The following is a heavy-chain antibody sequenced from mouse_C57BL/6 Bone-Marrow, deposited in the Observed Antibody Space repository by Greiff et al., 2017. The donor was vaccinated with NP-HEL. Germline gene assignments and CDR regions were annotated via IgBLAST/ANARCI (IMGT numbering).Heavy chain of an antibody. J-gene: IGHJ3*01. CDR3: ARTLREIFAY. D-gene: IGHD3-3*01. CDR1: GYTFTDYY. CDR2: INPNNGGT. V-gene: IGHV1-26*01. Sequence: EVQLQQSGPELVKPGASVKISCKASGYTFTDYYMNWVKQSHGKSLEWIGDINPNNGGTSYNQKFKGKATLTVDKSSSTAYMELRSLTSEDSAVYYCARTLREIFAYWGQGTLVTVSA.